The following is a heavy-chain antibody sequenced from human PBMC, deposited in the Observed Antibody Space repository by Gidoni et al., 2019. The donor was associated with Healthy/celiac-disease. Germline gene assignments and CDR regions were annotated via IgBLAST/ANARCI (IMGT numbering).Heavy chain of an antibody. V-gene: IGHV3-9*01. Sequence: EVQLVESGGGLVQPGRSLRLSCAASGFTFDDYAMHWVRQAPGKGLEWVSGISWNSGSIGYADSVKGRFTISRDNAKNSLYLQMNSLRAEDTALYYCAKDIASGTNGAFDIWGQGTMVTVSS. CDR2: ISWNSGSI. D-gene: IGHD1-26*01. CDR3: AKDIASGTNGAFDI. CDR1: GFTFDDYA. J-gene: IGHJ3*02.